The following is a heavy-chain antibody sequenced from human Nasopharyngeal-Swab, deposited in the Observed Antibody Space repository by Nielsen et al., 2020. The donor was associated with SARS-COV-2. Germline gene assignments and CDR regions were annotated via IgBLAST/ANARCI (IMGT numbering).Heavy chain of an antibody. CDR3: ARFRVGGSYFDY. CDR2: INHSGST. CDR1: GWSFSGYY. V-gene: IGHV4-34*01. Sequence: SETLSLTCAVSGWSFSGYYWSWIRQPPGKGLEWIGEINHSGSTNYNPSLKSRVTISVDTSKNQFSLKLSSVTAADTAVYYCARFRVGGSYFDYWGQGTLVTVSS. J-gene: IGHJ4*02. D-gene: IGHD1-26*01.